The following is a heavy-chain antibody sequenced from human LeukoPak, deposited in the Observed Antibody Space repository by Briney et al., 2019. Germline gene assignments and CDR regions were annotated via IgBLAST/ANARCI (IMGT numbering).Heavy chain of an antibody. CDR2: INHSGST. CDR3: ARLTDAFDI. J-gene: IGHJ3*02. Sequence: SETLSLTCAVYGGSFSGYYWSWIRQPPGKGLEWIGEINHSGSTNYNPSLKSRVTISVDTSKNQFSLELSSVTAADTAVYYCARLTDAFDIWGQGTMVTVSS. CDR1: GGSFSGYY. V-gene: IGHV4-34*01.